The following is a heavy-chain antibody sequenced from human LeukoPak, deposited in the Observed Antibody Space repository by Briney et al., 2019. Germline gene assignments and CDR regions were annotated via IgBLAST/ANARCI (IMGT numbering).Heavy chain of an antibody. CDR2: ISSSSSYI. D-gene: IGHD3-3*01. CDR1: GFTFSSYS. J-gene: IGHJ4*02. CDR3: ARDRGVIFGVVIIGYFDY. V-gene: IGHV3-21*01. Sequence: GGSLRLSCAASGFTFSSYSMNWVRQAPGKGLEWVSSISSSSSYIYYADSVKGRFTISRDNAKNSLYLQMNSLRAEDTAVYYCARDRGVIFGVVIIGYFDYWGQGTLVTASS.